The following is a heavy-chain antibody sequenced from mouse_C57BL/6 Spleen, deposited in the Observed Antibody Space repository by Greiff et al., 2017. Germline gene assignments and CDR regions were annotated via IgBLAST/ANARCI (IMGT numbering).Heavy chain of an antibody. J-gene: IGHJ4*01. CDR3: ARCYYGSSYGYAMDY. CDR2: IYPGSGST. CDR1: GYTFTSYW. D-gene: IGHD1-1*01. Sequence: VQLQQPGAELVKPGASVKMSCKASGYTFTSYWITWVKQRPGQGLEWIGDIYPGSGSTNYNEKFKSKATLTVDTSSSTAYMQLSSLTSEDSAVYYCARCYYGSSYGYAMDYWGQGTSVTVS. V-gene: IGHV1-55*01.